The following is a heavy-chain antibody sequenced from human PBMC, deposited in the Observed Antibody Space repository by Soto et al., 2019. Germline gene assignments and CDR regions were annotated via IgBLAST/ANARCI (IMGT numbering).Heavy chain of an antibody. CDR2: IYYSGST. V-gene: IGHV4-39*01. CDR1: GGSISSSSYY. J-gene: IGHJ6*02. D-gene: IGHD5-18*01. Sequence: PSETLSLTCTVSGGSISSSSYYWGWIRQPPGKGLEWIGSIYYSGSTYCHPSLKSRLTISVDTSKNQFSLKLSSVTAADTAVYYCACIFSGGYGYGFYYYGMDVWGQGTTVT. CDR3: ACIFSGGYGYGFYYYGMDV.